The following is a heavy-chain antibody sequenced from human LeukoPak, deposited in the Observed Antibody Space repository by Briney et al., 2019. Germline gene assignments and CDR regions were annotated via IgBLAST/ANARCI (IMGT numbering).Heavy chain of an antibody. Sequence: PVASVKVSCKASGYTFTGYYIHWVRQAPGQGLEWVGWINPKSGGIDYAQRLQGRVTMTTDTSIATAYMELSRLPPDDTAVYFCARGTIGSYSSVHDWGQGPLVTVSS. CDR2: INPKSGGI. J-gene: IGHJ1*01. CDR1: GYTFTGYY. V-gene: IGHV1-2*02. CDR3: ARGTIGSYSSVHD. D-gene: IGHD1-26*01.